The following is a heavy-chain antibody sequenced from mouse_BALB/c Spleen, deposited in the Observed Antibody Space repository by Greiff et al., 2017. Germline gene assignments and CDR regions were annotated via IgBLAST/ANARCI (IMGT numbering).Heavy chain of an antibody. CDR1: GFAFSSYD. J-gene: IGHJ3*01. Sequence: EVKLVESGGGLVKPGGSLKLSCAASGFAFSSYDMSWVRQTPEKRLEWVAYISSGGGSTYYPDTVKGRFTISGDNAKNTLYLQMSSLKSEDTAMYYCARHGDYGNYVSWFAYWGQGTLVTVSA. CDR2: ISSGGGST. D-gene: IGHD2-1*01. CDR3: ARHGDYGNYVSWFAY. V-gene: IGHV5-12-1*01.